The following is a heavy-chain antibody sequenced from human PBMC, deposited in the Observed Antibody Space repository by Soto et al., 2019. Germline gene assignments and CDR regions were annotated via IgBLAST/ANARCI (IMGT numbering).Heavy chain of an antibody. CDR1: GVNLRSYD. Sequence: GALRLSCAASGVNLRSYDMHWVRQAPGKGLEWVAAISYDGSNTYYADSVKGRFTISRDNSKNTLYLQMNSLRAEDTAVYYCARGGYSYGLYYFDYWGQGTLVTVSS. CDR3: ARGGYSYGLYYFDY. J-gene: IGHJ4*02. D-gene: IGHD5-18*01. V-gene: IGHV3-30*04. CDR2: ISYDGSNT.